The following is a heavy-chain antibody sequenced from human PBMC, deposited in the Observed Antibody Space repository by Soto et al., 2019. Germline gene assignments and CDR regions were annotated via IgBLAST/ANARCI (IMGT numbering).Heavy chain of an antibody. CDR3: ARSQGNSPRRAIYYYYYYGMDV. CDR2: IIPISGTA. V-gene: IGHV1-69*01. CDR1: GGTFSSYA. Sequence: QVQLVQSGAVVKKPGSSVKVSCKASGGTFSSYAISWVRQAPGQGLEWMGGIIPISGTANYAQKFQGRVKITADESRNTAYMELSRLRSDDTAVDYCARSQGNSPRRAIYYYYYYGMDVCGQGTTVTVSS. J-gene: IGHJ6*02. D-gene: IGHD6-13*01.